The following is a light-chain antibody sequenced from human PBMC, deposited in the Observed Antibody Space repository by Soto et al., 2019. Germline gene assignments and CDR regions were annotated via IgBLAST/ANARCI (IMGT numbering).Light chain of an antibody. CDR1: SSHIGSSNL. Sequence: QSALTQPASVSGSPGQSITISCTASSSHIGSSNLVSWYQHHPGKAPKLIIYEGNKRPSGVSNRFSGSKSGKTASLTISGLQAEDEGTYYCCSYAGSSPLYVFGTGTKVTVL. J-gene: IGLJ1*01. CDR2: EGN. CDR3: CSYAGSSPLYV. V-gene: IGLV2-23*01.